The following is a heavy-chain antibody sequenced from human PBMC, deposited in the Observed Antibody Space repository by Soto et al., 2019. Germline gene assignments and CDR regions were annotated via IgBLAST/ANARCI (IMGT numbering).Heavy chain of an antibody. V-gene: IGHV1-2*04. D-gene: IGHD6-6*01. Sequence: ASVKVSCKASGYTFTGYYMHWVRQAPGQGLEWMGWINPNSGGTNYAQKFQGWVTMTRDTSISTAYMELSRLRSDDTAVYYCTRGYSEIAPRRSEYYYYMDVWGKGTTVTVTS. CDR3: TRGYSEIAPRRSEYYYYMDV. CDR1: GYTFTGYY. J-gene: IGHJ6*03. CDR2: INPNSGGT.